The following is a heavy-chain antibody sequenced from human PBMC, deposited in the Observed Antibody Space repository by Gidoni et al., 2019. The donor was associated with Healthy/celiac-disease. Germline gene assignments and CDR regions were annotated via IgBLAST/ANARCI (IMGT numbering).Heavy chain of an antibody. D-gene: IGHD3-22*01. Sequence: QVQLQQWGAGLLKPSETLSLTCAVSGGSFRGYYWSWIRQPPGKGLEWIGEINHSGSTNYNPSLKSRVTISVDTSKNQFSLKLSSVTAADTAVYYCARVGYDSSGYSYWYFDLWGRGTLVTVSS. CDR3: ARVGYDSSGYSYWYFDL. V-gene: IGHV4-34*01. J-gene: IGHJ2*01. CDR1: GGSFRGYY. CDR2: INHSGST.